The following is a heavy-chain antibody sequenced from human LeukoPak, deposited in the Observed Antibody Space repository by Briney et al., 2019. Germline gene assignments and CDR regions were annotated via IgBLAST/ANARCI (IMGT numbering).Heavy chain of an antibody. CDR2: ISSSSGTI. CDR1: GFTFSSYS. D-gene: IGHD5-12*01. Sequence: GGSLRLFCAASGFTFSSYSMNWVRQAPGKGLEWVSYISSSSGTIYYADSVKGRFTISRDNAKNSLYLQMNSLRDEDTAVYYCARVWGYRNGFDYWGERTLVTVSS. J-gene: IGHJ4*02. V-gene: IGHV3-48*02. CDR3: ARVWGYRNGFDY.